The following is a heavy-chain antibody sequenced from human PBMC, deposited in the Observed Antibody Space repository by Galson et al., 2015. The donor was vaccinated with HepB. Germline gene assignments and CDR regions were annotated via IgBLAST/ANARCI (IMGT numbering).Heavy chain of an antibody. V-gene: IGHV3-30*18. CDR1: GFTFSSYG. CDR2: ISYDGSNK. D-gene: IGHD2-2*02. J-gene: IGHJ6*02. Sequence: SLRLSCAASGFTFSSYGMLWVRQAPGKGLEWVAVISYDGSNKYYADSVKGRFTISRDNSKNTLYLQMNSLRAEDTAVYHCAKAQDIVVVPAAIMVDFYYYYGMDVWGQETTVTVSS. CDR3: AKAQDIVVVPAAIMVDFYYYYGMDV.